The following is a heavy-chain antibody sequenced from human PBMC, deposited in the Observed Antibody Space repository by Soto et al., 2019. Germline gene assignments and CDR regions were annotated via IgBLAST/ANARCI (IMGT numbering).Heavy chain of an antibody. CDR2: ISAYNGNT. CDR1: GYTFTIYG. V-gene: IGHV1-18*01. D-gene: IGHD3-10*01. J-gene: IGHJ5*02. Sequence: GASVKVSCKASGYTFTIYGIIWVRQAPGQGLEWMGWISAYNGNTNYAQKLQGRVTMTTDTSTSTAYMELRSLRSDDTAVYYCARVTGSGGSFWFDPWGQGTLVTVPQ. CDR3: ARVTGSGGSFWFDP.